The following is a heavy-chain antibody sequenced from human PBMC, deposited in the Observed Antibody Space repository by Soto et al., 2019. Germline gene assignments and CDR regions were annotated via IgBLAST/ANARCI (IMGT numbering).Heavy chain of an antibody. CDR1: GFTFSSYA. CDR2: VPSGDGST. Sequence: GGSLRLSCIASGFTFSSYAMSWVRQAPGKGLEWISTVPSGDGSTMYADSVKGRFTISRDNSKNTLYLQMNSLRAEDTAVYYCAKDNNRAAPFDYWGQGTLVTVSS. V-gene: IGHV3-23*01. D-gene: IGHD6-25*01. CDR3: AKDNNRAAPFDY. J-gene: IGHJ4*02.